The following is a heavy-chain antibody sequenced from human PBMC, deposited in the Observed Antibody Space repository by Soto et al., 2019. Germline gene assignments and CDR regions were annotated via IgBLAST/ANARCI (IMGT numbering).Heavy chain of an antibody. J-gene: IGHJ6*03. V-gene: IGHV3-23*01. CDR2: ISGSGGST. D-gene: IGHD2-8*01. CDR1: GFTFSSYA. Sequence: GESLKISCAASGFTFSSYAMSWVRQAPGKGLEWVSAISGSGGSTYYADSVKGRFTISRDNSKNTLYLQMNSLRAEDTAVYYCAKADTYCTNGVCYSEGYYYYFYMDVWGKGTTVTVSS. CDR3: AKADTYCTNGVCYSEGYYYYFYMDV.